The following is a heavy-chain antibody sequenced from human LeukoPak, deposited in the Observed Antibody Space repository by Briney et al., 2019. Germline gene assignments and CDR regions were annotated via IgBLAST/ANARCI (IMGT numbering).Heavy chain of an antibody. V-gene: IGHV3-30*02. J-gene: IGHJ5*02. D-gene: IGHD3-10*01. CDR3: AKDPHYYGSGTQEFDP. Sequence: GGSLRLSCVASGFTFNRFGMHWVRQAPGKGLEWVAFVRYDGSSKQYGDPVKGRVTIFRDNSKNTLYLQMNSLRPEDTAMYYCAKDPHYYGSGTQEFDPWGQGTLATVSS. CDR2: VRYDGSSK. CDR1: GFTFNRFG.